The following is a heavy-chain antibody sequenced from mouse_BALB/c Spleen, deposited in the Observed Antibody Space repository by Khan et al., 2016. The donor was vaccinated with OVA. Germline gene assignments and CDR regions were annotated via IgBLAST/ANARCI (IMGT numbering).Heavy chain of an antibody. Sequence: EVQLQEPGPGLVKPSQSLSLTCTVTGYSITSDYAWNWIRQFPGNKLEWMGYISYSGNTKYNPSLKSRISITRDTSKNQFFLQLNSVTIEDAATYYCARVYGGDFDYWGQGTTLTVSS. J-gene: IGHJ2*01. CDR3: ARVYGGDFDY. V-gene: IGHV3-2*02. CDR2: ISYSGNT. CDR1: GYSITSDYA. D-gene: IGHD1-1*01.